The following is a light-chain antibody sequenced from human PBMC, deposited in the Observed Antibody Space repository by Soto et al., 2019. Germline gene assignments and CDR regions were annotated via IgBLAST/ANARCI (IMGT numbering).Light chain of an antibody. CDR1: QSVSSN. Sequence: EIVMTQSPATLSVSPGERATLSCRASQSVSSNLAWYPQKPGQAPWLLIYGASTRATGIPARFSGSGSGTEFTLTISSLQSEDFAVYYCQQYNYWPPYTFGQGTKLEIK. V-gene: IGKV3-15*01. CDR2: GAS. J-gene: IGKJ2*01. CDR3: QQYNYWPPYT.